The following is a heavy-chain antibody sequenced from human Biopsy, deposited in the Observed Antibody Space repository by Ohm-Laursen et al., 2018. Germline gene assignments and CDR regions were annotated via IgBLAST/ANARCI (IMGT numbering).Heavy chain of an antibody. J-gene: IGHJ4*02. Sequence: TLSLTWTVSGVSINGGRYYWNWTRHHPGKGLEWIGNIFYSANTYYNPSLKSRVTISVDTSKNQFSLKLSSVTAADTAVYYCARLGSGDYFPTFFDFWGQGALVTVSS. CDR3: ARLGSGDYFPTFFDF. D-gene: IGHD5-12*01. CDR2: IFYSANT. CDR1: GVSINGGRYY. V-gene: IGHV4-31*02.